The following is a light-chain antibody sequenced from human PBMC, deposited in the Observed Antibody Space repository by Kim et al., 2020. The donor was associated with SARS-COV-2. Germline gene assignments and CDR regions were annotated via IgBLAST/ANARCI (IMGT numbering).Light chain of an antibody. V-gene: IGKV1-5*03. J-gene: IGKJ1*01. CDR1: QSISTW. Sequence: ASVEDRVTITCRASQSISTWLAWYQQKPGKAPKLLIYKASSLESGVPLRFSGSGSGTEFTLTVSSLQPDDFATYYCQQYNTYPWTFGQGTKVDIK. CDR3: QQYNTYPWT. CDR2: KAS.